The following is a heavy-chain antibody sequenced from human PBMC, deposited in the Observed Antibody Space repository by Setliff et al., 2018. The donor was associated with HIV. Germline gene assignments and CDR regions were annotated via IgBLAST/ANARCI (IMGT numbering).Heavy chain of an antibody. Sequence: KPSETLSLTCNVSGGSISGYYWSWIRQSPGKGLEWIGHIFTSGSTNYNPSLKSRVTISVDTSKNQFSLKLSSVTAADTAVYYCARQGAVTGHAFDSWGPGALVTVSS. CDR1: GGSISGYY. CDR3: ARQGAVTGHAFDS. CDR2: IFTSGST. D-gene: IGHD6-19*01. V-gene: IGHV4-59*08. J-gene: IGHJ4*02.